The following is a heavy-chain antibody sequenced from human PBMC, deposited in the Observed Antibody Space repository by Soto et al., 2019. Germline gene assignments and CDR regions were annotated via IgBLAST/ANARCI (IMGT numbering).Heavy chain of an antibody. V-gene: IGHV4-4*07. CDR3: VRDGTKTLRDWFDP. CDR2: IYATGTT. Sequence: XATLSLTCTVSGASISGFYWSWIRKSSGKGLEWIGRIYATGTTDYNPSLKSRVMMSVDTSKKQFSLKLRSVTAADTAVYYCVRDGTKTLRDWFDPWGQGISVTVSS. CDR1: GASISGFY. J-gene: IGHJ5*02. D-gene: IGHD1-1*01.